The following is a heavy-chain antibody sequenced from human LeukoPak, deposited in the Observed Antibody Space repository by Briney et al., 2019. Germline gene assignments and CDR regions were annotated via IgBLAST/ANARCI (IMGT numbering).Heavy chain of an antibody. D-gene: IGHD2-2*01. CDR2: ISGGDEST. V-gene: IGHV3-23*01. CDR3: AKGEGGYCSSTSCSTYFDY. J-gene: IGHJ4*02. Sequence: GGSLRLSCAASGFTFSSYAMNWVRQAPGKGLEWVSAISGGDESTYFADSVKGRFTISRDNSKNTLYLQMNSLRAEDTALYYRAKGEGGYCSSTSCSTYFDYWGQGTLVTVSS. CDR1: GFTFSSYA.